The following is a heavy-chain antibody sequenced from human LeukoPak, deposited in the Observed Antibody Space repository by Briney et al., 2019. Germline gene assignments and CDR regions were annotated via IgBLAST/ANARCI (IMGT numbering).Heavy chain of an antibody. D-gene: IGHD6-13*01. CDR3: AGIAAAGIFGAFDI. J-gene: IGHJ3*02. CDR1: GFTVSSNY. V-gene: IGHV3-53*01. Sequence: GGSLRLSCAASGFTVSSNYMSWFRQAPGKGLEWVSVIYSGGSTYYADSVKGRFTISRDNSKNTLYLQMNSLRAEDTAVYYCAGIAAAGIFGAFDIWGQGTMVTVSS. CDR2: IYSGGST.